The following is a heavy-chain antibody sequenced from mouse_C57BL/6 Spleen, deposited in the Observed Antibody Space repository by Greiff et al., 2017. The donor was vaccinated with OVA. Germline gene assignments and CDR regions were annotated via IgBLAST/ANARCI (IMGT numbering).Heavy chain of an antibody. D-gene: IGHD4-1*01. CDR1: GFSLTSSG. J-gene: IGHJ1*03. Sequence: VKLVESGPGLVAPPQSLSITCTASGFSLTSSGVDWVPQPPGKGLEWRGVIWGGGSTNYNSALMSRLSISKDNSKSQVFLKMNSLQTDDTAMYYCAQRPGSYSYFEVWGTGTTLTVST. V-gene: IGHV2-9*01. CDR3: AQRPGSYSYFEV. CDR2: IWGGGST.